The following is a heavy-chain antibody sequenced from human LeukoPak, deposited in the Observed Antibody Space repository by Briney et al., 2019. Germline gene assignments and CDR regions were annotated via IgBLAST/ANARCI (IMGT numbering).Heavy chain of an antibody. CDR1: GFAFSSFG. J-gene: IGHJ6*03. V-gene: IGHV3-30*02. Sequence: GGTLRLSCAASGFAFSSFGMSGVRQAPGKGLEWVAFIRYNGNNQYYADSVKGRFTISRDNSKNTLYLQMNSLKGDDTAVYYCAKDSAFYYIDVWGKGTTVIISS. CDR2: IRYNGNNQ. CDR3: AKDSAFYYIDV. D-gene: IGHD3-10*01.